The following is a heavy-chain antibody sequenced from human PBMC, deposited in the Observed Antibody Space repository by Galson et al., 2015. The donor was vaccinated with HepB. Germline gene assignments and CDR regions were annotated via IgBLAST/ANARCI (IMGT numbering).Heavy chain of an antibody. CDR2: INAGNGNT. Sequence: SVKVSCKASGYTFTSYAMHWVRQAPGQRLEWMGWINAGNGNTKYSQKFQGRVTITRDTSASTAYMELSSLRSEDTAVYYCARDSSVGTIFGGGYYYYMDVWGKGTTVTVSS. J-gene: IGHJ6*03. V-gene: IGHV1-3*01. CDR1: GYTFTSYA. D-gene: IGHD3-3*01. CDR3: ARDSSVGTIFGGGYYYYMDV.